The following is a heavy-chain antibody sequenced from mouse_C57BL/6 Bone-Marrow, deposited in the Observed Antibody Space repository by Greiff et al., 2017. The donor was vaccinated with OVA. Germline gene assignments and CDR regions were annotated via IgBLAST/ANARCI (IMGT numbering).Heavy chain of an antibody. D-gene: IGHD2-5*01. CDR2: SRNKANDYTT. CDR1: GFTFSDFY. Sequence: EVQRVESGGGLVQSGRSLRLSCATSGFTFSDFYMEWVRQAPGKGLEWIAASRNKANDYTTEYSASVKGRFIVSRDTSQSILYLQMNALRAEDTAIYYCARASNYFYAMDYWGQGTSVTVSS. J-gene: IGHJ4*01. V-gene: IGHV7-1*01. CDR3: ARASNYFYAMDY.